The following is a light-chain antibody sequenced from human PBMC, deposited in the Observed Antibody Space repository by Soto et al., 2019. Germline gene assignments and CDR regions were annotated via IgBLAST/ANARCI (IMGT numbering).Light chain of an antibody. V-gene: IGKV4-1*01. CDR1: RSVLFRTNNRNY. Sequence: DIVMTQSPDSLAVSLGERATINCKSSRSVLFRTNNRNYLAWYQQKPGQPPKLLIYWASTRESGVPDRFSGSGSGTGFTLTISSLQAEDVAVYYCQQYYDTPYTFGQGTKLEIK. CDR2: WAS. J-gene: IGKJ2*01. CDR3: QQYYDTPYT.